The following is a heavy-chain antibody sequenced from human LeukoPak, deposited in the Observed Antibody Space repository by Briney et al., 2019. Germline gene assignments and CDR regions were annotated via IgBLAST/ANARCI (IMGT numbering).Heavy chain of an antibody. CDR2: MNPDGSVR. D-gene: IGHD6-19*01. Sequence: GGSLRLSCAASCFSFTDYWMSWVRQTPAKGLEFVANMNPDGSVRNYMDSVKGRFTISRDNAKKSLYLEISRLRADDTAVYYCARLRRDINDWYADDCWGQGTLVTVSS. CDR1: CFSFTDYW. J-gene: IGHJ4*02. V-gene: IGHV3-7*03. CDR3: ARLRRDINDWYADDC.